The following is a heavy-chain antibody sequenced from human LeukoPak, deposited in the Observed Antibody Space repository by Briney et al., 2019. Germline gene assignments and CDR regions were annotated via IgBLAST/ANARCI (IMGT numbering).Heavy chain of an antibody. J-gene: IGHJ4*02. V-gene: IGHV3-23*01. Sequence: PGGSLRLSCAASGFTFSSYAMSWVRQAPGKGLEWVSTISGSGGSTYYADSVRGRFTISRDNSKNTLYLQMNSPRAEDTAVYYCARGYYFDSSGYYYVPYFDYWGQGTLVTVSS. CDR1: GFTFSSYA. D-gene: IGHD3-22*01. CDR2: ISGSGGST. CDR3: ARGYYFDSSGYYYVPYFDY.